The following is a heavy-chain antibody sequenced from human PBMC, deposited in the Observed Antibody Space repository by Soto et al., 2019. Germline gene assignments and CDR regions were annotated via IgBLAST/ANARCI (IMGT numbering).Heavy chain of an antibody. D-gene: IGHD5-12*01. J-gene: IGHJ4*02. CDR1: GFTVSRNT. CDR2: VYSGGST. V-gene: IGHV3-53*02. Sequence: EVQLVETGGGLIQPGGSLRLSCAASGFTVSRNTMSWVRQAPGKGLEWVSVVYSGGSTYYADSAKGRFTISRDNSKNTLYLQMNSLRAEDTAVYYCARDRRDGYNYVDYWGQGTLVTVSS. CDR3: ARDRRDGYNYVDY.